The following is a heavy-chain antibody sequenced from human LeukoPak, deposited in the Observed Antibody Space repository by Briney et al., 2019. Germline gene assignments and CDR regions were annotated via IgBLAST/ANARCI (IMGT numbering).Heavy chain of an antibody. V-gene: IGHV4-59*01. CDR2: IYYSGST. CDR3: ARDLRGSSGGFDY. J-gene: IGHJ4*02. D-gene: IGHD6-19*01. CDR1: GGAFSGYY. Sequence: SETLSLTCAVYGGAFSGYYWSWIRQPPGKGLEWIGYIYYSGSTSYNPSLKSRVTISVDMSKNQFSLKLSSVTAADTAVYYCARDLRGSSGGFDYWGQGTLVTVSS.